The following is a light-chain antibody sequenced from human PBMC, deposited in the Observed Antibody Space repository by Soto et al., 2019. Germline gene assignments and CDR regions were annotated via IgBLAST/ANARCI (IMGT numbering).Light chain of an antibody. CDR3: QAWDSSTLYVV. J-gene: IGLJ2*01. V-gene: IGLV3-1*01. CDR2: QDS. CDR1: KLGDKY. Sequence: SYELTQPPSVSVSPGQTASITCSGDKLGDKYACWYQQKPGQSPVLVIYQDSKRTSGIAERFSGSNSGNTATLTISGTQAMDEADYYCQAWDSSTLYVVFGGGTKLTVL.